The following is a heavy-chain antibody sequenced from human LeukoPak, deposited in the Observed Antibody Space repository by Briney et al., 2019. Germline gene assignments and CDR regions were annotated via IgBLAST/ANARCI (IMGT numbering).Heavy chain of an antibody. V-gene: IGHV3-7*01. CDR3: ARDRVGATIGY. CDR1: GFTFSSYW. D-gene: IGHD1-26*01. Sequence: PGGSLRLSCAASGFTFSSYWMSWVRQAPGKGLEWVANIKQDGSEKYYVDSAKGRFTISRDNAKNSLYLQMNSLRAEDTAVYYCARDRVGATIGYWGQGTLVTVSS. J-gene: IGHJ4*02. CDR2: IKQDGSEK.